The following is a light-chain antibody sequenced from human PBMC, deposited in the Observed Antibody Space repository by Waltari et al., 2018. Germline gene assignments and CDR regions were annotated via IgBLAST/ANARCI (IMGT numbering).Light chain of an antibody. CDR3: STYAGNDKLV. V-gene: IGLV2-8*01. CDR1: SGDVGSY. Sequence: QSALTQPPSASGSPGQSVTISCTATSGDVGSYVSWYQQHPGRAPIVLILEVTNRPSWVRHRFSGTGCGNTAALTVSGLQAEDEADEYCSTYAGNDKLVFGGGTKVTVL. J-gene: IGLJ3*02. CDR2: EVT.